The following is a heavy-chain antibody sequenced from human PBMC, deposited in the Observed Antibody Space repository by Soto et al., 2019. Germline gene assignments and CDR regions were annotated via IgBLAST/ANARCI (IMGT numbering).Heavy chain of an antibody. V-gene: IGHV4-4*02. CDR2: IYLAGRT. D-gene: IGHD1-7*01. CDR1: GGSLTSKYC. J-gene: IGHJ4*02. CDR3: ASRDPGTSVDY. Sequence: PSENPFPTCPFSGGSLTSKYCWTCVPQPPGQGLGWVGEIYLAGRTNHKPSLKSPVTISLDKSENPCSLKVTSLTAADTAVYYCASRDPGTSVDYWGQGTLVTSPQ.